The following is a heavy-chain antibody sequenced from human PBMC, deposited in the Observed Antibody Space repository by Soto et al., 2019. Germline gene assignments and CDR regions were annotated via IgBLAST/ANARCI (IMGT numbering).Heavy chain of an antibody. CDR1: GFIFTSYT. Sequence: PGGSLRLSCAASGFIFTSYTMNWVRQAPGKGLEWVASITSGNSYIYYADSVKGRFTISRDNAKKSVYLQMNSLRADDTGVFYCATGSSSQPIDYWRPVTPVAVSS. CDR2: ITSGNSYI. CDR3: ATGSSSQPIDY. D-gene: IGHD6-13*01. V-gene: IGHV3-21*01. J-gene: IGHJ4*02.